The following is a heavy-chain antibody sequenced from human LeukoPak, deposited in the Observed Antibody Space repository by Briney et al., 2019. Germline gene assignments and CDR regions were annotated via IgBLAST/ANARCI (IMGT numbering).Heavy chain of an antibody. CDR2: ISSSSSYI. V-gene: IGHV3-21*05. J-gene: IGHJ4*02. D-gene: IGHD3-9*01. CDR1: GFTFSSYE. Sequence: PGGSLRLSCAASGFTFSSYEMNWVRQAPGKGLEWVSYISSSSSYIYYAESVKGRFTMSRDNAKNSLYLQMNSLRAEDTAVYYCARATTYDILTGYFDYWGQGTLVTVSS. CDR3: ARATTYDILTGYFDY.